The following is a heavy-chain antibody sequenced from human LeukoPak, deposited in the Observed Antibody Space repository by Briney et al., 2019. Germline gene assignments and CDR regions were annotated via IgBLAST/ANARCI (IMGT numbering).Heavy chain of an antibody. CDR1: GGSINRGNYY. Sequence: PSQTLSLTCKVSGGSINRGNYYWSWIRQPAGKRLEFIGRVYTSGATSYDPSLKSRVSITMDTSKNQLSLKLSSVTAADTAVYYCAAMIGYFDYWGQGTLVTVSS. CDR2: VYTSGAT. V-gene: IGHV4-61*02. CDR3: AAMIGYFDY. D-gene: IGHD3-22*01. J-gene: IGHJ4*02.